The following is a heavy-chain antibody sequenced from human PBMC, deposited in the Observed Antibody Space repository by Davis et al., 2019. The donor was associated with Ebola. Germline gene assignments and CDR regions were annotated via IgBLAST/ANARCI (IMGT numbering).Heavy chain of an antibody. D-gene: IGHD3-3*01. CDR1: VYTFTRSV. J-gene: IGHJ4*02. V-gene: IGHV1-18*01. Sequence: SVPVSFKSSVYTFTRSVLLCVRQSPGHWLEWLGWISAYNGNTNYAQKLQGRVTMTTDTSTSTAYMELRSLRSDDTAVYYCARDSRITIFGLFDYWGQGTLVTVSS. CDR2: ISAYNGNT. CDR3: ARDSRITIFGLFDY.